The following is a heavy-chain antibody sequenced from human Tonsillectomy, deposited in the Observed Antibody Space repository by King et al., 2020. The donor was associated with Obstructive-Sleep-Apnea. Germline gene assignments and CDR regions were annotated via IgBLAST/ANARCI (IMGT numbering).Heavy chain of an antibody. J-gene: IGHJ6*02. V-gene: IGHV4-39*07. D-gene: IGHD2-2*03. CDR3: ARLDIEYSYQYGMDV. CDR1: GGSIGSSSYY. CDR2: INYSGTT. Sequence: QLQESGPGLVKPSETLSLTCIVSGGSIGSSSYYWGWIRQPPGKGLEWIGSINYSGTTDYNPSLRGRVTISVETTKNQLSRRLTSVTAADTAVYYCARLDIEYSYQYGMDVWGQGTTVTVSS.